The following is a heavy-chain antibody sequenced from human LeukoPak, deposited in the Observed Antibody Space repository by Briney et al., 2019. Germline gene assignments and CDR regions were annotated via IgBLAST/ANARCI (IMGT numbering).Heavy chain of an antibody. CDR3: ARDYDSSGYYYWWFDP. D-gene: IGHD3-22*01. CDR2: IYTSGST. Sequence: APETLSLTCTVSGGSISSYYWSWIRQPAGKGLEWIGRIYTSGSTNYNPSLKSRVTMSVDTSKNQFSLKLSSVTAADTAVYYCARDYDSSGYYYWWFDPWGQGTLVTVSS. V-gene: IGHV4-4*07. J-gene: IGHJ5*02. CDR1: GGSISSYY.